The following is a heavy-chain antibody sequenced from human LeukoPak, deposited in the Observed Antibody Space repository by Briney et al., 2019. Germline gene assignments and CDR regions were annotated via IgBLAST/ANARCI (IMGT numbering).Heavy chain of an antibody. J-gene: IGHJ6*03. D-gene: IGHD6-25*01. CDR3: ARDRGRYYMDV. V-gene: IGHV3-13*01. Sequence: GGSLRLSCAASGFTFSSYDMHWVCHATGKGLEWVSGIGTAGDIYYSGSVKGRFTISRENAKNSLYLQMKSLRAGDTAVYYCARDRGRYYMDVWGKGTTVTISS. CDR2: IGTAGDI. CDR1: GFTFSSYD.